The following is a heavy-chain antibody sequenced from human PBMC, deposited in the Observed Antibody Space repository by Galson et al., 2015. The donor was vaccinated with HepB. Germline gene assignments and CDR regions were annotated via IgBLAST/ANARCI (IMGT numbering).Heavy chain of an antibody. Sequence: SLRLSCAGSGFTFSDYYMSWIRQAPGKGLEWLSYISHSTLYTNYADSVKGRFTISRDNAKNSLFLQINSLRAEDTAVYYCARVADADYGDHTHFDFWGQGVLVTVSS. V-gene: IGHV3-11*06. CDR3: ARVADADYGDHTHFDF. D-gene: IGHD4-17*01. CDR1: GFTFSDYY. J-gene: IGHJ4*02. CDR2: ISHSTLYT.